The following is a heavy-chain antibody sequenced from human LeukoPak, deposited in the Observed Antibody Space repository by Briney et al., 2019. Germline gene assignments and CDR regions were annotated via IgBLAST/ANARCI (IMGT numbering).Heavy chain of an antibody. Sequence: GASVKVSCKASGYTFTSYGISWVRQAPGQGLEWMGWINADNGNTKYSQEFQGRVTITRDTSASTAYMELSSLRSEDMAVYYCARDGYNQNYFDYWGQGTLVTVSS. V-gene: IGHV1-18*03. D-gene: IGHD5-24*01. CDR2: INADNGNT. J-gene: IGHJ4*02. CDR3: ARDGYNQNYFDY. CDR1: GYTFTSYG.